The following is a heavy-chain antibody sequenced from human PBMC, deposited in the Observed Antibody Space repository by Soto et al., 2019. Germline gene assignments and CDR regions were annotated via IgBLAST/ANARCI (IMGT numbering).Heavy chain of an antibody. CDR2: SSATGADT. V-gene: IGHV3-23*01. Sequence: EVQLLESGGGLVQPGGSLRLSCAASGFTFSSYGMTWVRQAPGKELEWVSFSSATGADTYYAVSVKGRFTISRDNSKNTMYLQMTSLRDDDTAVYYCAKDRRAGGNYGFYSNFWGQGALVIVSS. CDR3: AKDRRAGGNYGFYSNF. CDR1: GFTFSSYG. J-gene: IGHJ4*02. D-gene: IGHD1-7*01.